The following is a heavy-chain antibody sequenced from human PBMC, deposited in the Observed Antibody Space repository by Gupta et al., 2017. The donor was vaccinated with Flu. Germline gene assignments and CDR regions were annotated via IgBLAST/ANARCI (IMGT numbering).Heavy chain of an antibody. V-gene: IGHV4-34*01. Sequence: QVQLQQWGAGLLKPSETLSLTCAVYNASLSGSYWSWIRQPPGKGPEWIGESDHSGGTNYNPSLKSRVTMSVDTSKNQFSLNLYSVTAADTAIYYCTRLGGFTVGYNWFDPWGQGTLVTVSS. CDR2: SDHSGGT. CDR3: TRLGGFTVGYNWFDP. J-gene: IGHJ5*02. CDR1: NASLSGSY. D-gene: IGHD4-11*01.